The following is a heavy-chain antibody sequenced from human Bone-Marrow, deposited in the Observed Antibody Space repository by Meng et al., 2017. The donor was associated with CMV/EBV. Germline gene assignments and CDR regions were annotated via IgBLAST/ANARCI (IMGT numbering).Heavy chain of an antibody. CDR1: GFTVSSNY. CDR3: AKGEKGAVGYGMDV. Sequence: GGSLRPSCAAFGFTVSSNYMSWVRQAPGKGLEWVSGINWIADTMDYADSVRGRFTISRDNAKNSLYLQMNSLRVEDMGFYYCAKGEKGAVGYGMDVRGQGTTVTVSS. J-gene: IGHJ6*01. CDR2: INWIADTM. V-gene: IGHV3-9*03. D-gene: IGHD1-26*01.